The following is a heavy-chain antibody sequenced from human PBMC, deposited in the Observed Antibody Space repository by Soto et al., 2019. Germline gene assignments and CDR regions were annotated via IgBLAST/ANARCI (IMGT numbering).Heavy chain of an antibody. Sequence: SETLSLTCTVSGGSISSYYWSWIRQPPGKGLEWIGYIYYSGSTNYNPSLKSRVTISVDASKNQFSLNLSFVTAADAAVYYCATMGTPATGIYYFDDWGQGTLVTVSS. V-gene: IGHV4-59*08. CDR2: IYYSGST. CDR3: ATMGTPATGIYYFDD. CDR1: GGSISSYY. D-gene: IGHD1-7*01. J-gene: IGHJ4*02.